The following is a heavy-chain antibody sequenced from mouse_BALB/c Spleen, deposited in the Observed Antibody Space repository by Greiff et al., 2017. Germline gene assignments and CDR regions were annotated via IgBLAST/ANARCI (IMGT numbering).Heavy chain of an antibody. CDR1: GFTFSSYT. CDR2: ISSGGSYT. V-gene: IGHV5-6-4*01. CDR3: TRDRVDY. Sequence: EVKLVESGGGLVKPGGSLKLSCAASGFTFSSYTMSWVRQTPEKRLEWVATISSGGSYTYYPDSVKGRFTISRDNAKNTLYLQMSSLKSEDTAMYYCTRDRVDYWGQGTTLTVSS. D-gene: IGHD3-3*01. J-gene: IGHJ2*01.